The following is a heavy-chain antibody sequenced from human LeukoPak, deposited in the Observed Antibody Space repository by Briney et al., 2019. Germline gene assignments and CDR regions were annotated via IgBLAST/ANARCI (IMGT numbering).Heavy chain of an antibody. CDR1: GGSISIYY. V-gene: IGHV4-4*07. J-gene: IGHJ4*02. CDR2: IYTSGST. Sequence: SETLSLTCTVSGGSISIYYWSWIRQPAGKGLEWIGRIYTSGSTNYNPSLKSRVTMSVDTSKNQFSLKLSSVTAADTAVYYCAGSKWELRYYFDYWGQGTLVTVSS. CDR3: AGSKWELRYYFDY. D-gene: IGHD1-26*01.